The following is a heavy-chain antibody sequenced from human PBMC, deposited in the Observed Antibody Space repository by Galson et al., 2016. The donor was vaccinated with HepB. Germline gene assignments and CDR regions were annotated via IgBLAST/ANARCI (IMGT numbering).Heavy chain of an antibody. V-gene: IGHV4-59*08. J-gene: IGHJ6*02. CDR3: ARAAARRGFPKPYGMDV. CDR1: GGSISSYY. CDR2: IYYSGPT. Sequence: SETLSLTCTVSGGSISSYYWSWIRQSPGRGLEWIGYIYYSGPTKYNSSLTSRVTISVDTSKNRFSLKLTSVTAADTAIYYCARAAARRGFPKPYGMDVWGRGTPVTVSS. D-gene: IGHD6-6*01.